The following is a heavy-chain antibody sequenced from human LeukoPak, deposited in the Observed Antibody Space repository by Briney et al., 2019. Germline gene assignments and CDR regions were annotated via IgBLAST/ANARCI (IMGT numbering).Heavy chain of an antibody. V-gene: IGHV3-53*04. J-gene: IGHJ4*02. D-gene: IGHD4-23*01. CDR2: IYSGGST. CDR3: ARGSDVGPYGGNRDPFDY. Sequence: GGSLRLSCAASGFTVSSNYMSWVRQAPGKGLEWVSIIYSGGSTYYADSVKGRFTISRHNSKNTLYLQMNSLRAEDTAVYYCARGSDVGPYGGNRDPFDYWGQGTLVTVSS. CDR1: GFTVSSNY.